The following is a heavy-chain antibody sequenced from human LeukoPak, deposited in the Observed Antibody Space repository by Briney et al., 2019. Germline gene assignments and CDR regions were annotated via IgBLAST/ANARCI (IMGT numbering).Heavy chain of an antibody. CDR2: ISYDGSNK. CDR3: VRWGVEAGMDY. Sequence: GGSLRLSCAASGFTFSSYAMHWVRQAPGKGLEWVAVISYDGSNKYYADSVKGRFTISRDNSKNTLYLQMNSLRSEETAVYICVRWGVEAGMDYWGQGTLVTVSS. J-gene: IGHJ4*02. D-gene: IGHD6-19*01. CDR1: GFTFSSYA. V-gene: IGHV3-30*07.